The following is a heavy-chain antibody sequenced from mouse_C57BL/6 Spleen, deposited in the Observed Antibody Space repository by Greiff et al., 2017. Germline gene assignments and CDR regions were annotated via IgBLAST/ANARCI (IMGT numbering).Heavy chain of an antibody. CDR2: IHPADSDT. J-gene: IGHJ2*01. CDR1: GYTFTSYW. Sequence: QVQLQQPGAELVKPGASVKVSCKASGYTFTSYWMHWVKQRPGQGLEWIGRIHPADSDTNYNQKFKSKATLTVDKSSSTAYMQLSSLTSEDSAVYYCATPSITTVVAIDYWGQGTTLTVSS. V-gene: IGHV1-74*01. D-gene: IGHD1-1*01. CDR3: ATPSITTVVAIDY.